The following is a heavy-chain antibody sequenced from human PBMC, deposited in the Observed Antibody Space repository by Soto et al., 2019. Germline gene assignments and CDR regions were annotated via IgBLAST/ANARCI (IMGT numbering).Heavy chain of an antibody. CDR2: IGTAGDT. CDR3: ARAGSPIAVAGTVWFDP. J-gene: IGHJ5*02. V-gene: IGHV3-13*01. CDR1: GFTFSSYD. Sequence: HPGGSLRLSCAASGFTFSSYDMHWVRQATGKGLEWVSAIGTAGDTYYPGSVKGRFTISRENAKNSLYLQMNSLRAGDTAVYYCARAGSPIAVAGTVWFDPWGQGTLVTVSS. D-gene: IGHD6-19*01.